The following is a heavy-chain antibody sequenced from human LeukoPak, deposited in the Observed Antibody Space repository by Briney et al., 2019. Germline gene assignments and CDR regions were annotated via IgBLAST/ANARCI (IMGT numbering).Heavy chain of an antibody. V-gene: IGHV4-39*07. CDR3: ARFTRRSHQVVKPSAAYYFDY. J-gene: IGHJ4*02. CDR2: IYYSGST. D-gene: IGHD2-15*01. CDR1: GGSISSSSYY. Sequence: SETLSLTCTVSGGSISSSSYYWGWIRQPPGKGLEWIGSIYYSGSTYYNPSLKSRVTISVDTSKNQFSLKLSSVTAADTAVYYCARFTRRSHQVVKPSAAYYFDYWGQGTLVTVSS.